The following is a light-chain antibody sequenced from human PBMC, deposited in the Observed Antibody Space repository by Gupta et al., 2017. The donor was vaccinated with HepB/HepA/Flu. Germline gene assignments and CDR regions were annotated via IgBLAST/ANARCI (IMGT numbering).Light chain of an antibody. CDR2: LAS. J-gene: IGKJ1*01. Sequence: IVVTQSPVSLPVSLAQGTSLSCKSSQTVLYGANNKDYLGWYQQKPGQPPRLLIYLASTRESGVPDRFSGSGSGTDFTLTISSLQAEDVAVYYCQQYYTTPQTFGQGTRVEIK. V-gene: IGKV4-1*01. CDR3: QQYYTTPQT. CDR1: QTVLYGANNKDY.